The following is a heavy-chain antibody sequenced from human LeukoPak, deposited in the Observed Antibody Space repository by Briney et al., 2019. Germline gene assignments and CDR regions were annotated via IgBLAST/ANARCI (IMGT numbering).Heavy chain of an antibody. Sequence: GGSLRLSCAASGFTFSSYSMNWVRQAPGKGLEWVSSISSSSYIYYADSVKGRFTISRDNAKNSLYLQMNSLRAEDTAVYYCARVPIAAVRAGTSGLVDYWGQGTLVTVSS. D-gene: IGHD6-13*01. CDR3: ARVPIAAVRAGTSGLVDY. CDR1: GFTFSSYS. CDR2: ISSSSYI. V-gene: IGHV3-21*01. J-gene: IGHJ4*02.